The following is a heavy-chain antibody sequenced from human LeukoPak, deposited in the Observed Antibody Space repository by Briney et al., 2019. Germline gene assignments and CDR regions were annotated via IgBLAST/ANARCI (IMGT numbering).Heavy chain of an antibody. J-gene: IGHJ5*02. Sequence: ASVKVSCKASGYTFTSYDINWVRQATGQGLEWMGWMNPNSGNTGYAQKFQGRVTITRNTSISTAYMELSSLRSEDTAVYYCARVGLGPSEGLNWFDPWGQGTLVTVSS. D-gene: IGHD3-16*01. CDR2: MNPNSGNT. V-gene: IGHV1-8*03. CDR3: ARVGLGPSEGLNWFDP. CDR1: GYTFTSYD.